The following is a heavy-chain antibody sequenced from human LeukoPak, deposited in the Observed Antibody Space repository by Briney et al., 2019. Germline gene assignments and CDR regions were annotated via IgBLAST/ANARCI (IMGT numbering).Heavy chain of an antibody. Sequence: PGGSLRLSCAASGFTFSSYSMNWVRQAPGKGLEWVSSISSSSSYIYYADSVKGRFTISRDNAKNSLYLQMNSLRAEDTAVYYCARGYYDSSGYYSEYFQHWGQGTLVTVSS. J-gene: IGHJ1*01. CDR3: ARGYYDSSGYYSEYFQH. D-gene: IGHD3-22*01. CDR1: GFTFSSYS. V-gene: IGHV3-21*01. CDR2: ISSSSSYI.